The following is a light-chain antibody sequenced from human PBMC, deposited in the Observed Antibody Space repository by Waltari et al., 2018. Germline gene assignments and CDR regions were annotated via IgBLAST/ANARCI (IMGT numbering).Light chain of an antibody. V-gene: IGKV1-9*01. CDR2: AAS. CDR3: QQLNTYPLT. CDR1: QGISSY. J-gene: IGKJ3*01. Sequence: IQLTQSPSSLSASVGDRVTITCRASQGISSYLAWYQQKPGKAPKLLIYAASTLQSGVPSRFSGSGSGTGFTLTISSLQPKDFATYYCQQLNTYPLTFGPGTKVDIK.